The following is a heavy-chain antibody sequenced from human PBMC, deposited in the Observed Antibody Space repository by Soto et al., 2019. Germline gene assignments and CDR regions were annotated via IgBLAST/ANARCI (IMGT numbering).Heavy chain of an antibody. J-gene: IGHJ4*02. CDR3: ARDEDIVGAHYFDC. V-gene: IGHV4-4*07. D-gene: IGHD1-26*01. Sequence: SETLSLTCTVSGGSISSYDWSWSRQPAGKGLEWIGRIYTSGSTNYNPYFKSRVAMSVDTSKNHISLKLSSVTAEDTAVYYCARDEDIVGAHYFDCWGQGNLVTVSS. CDR1: GGSISSYD. CDR2: IYTSGST.